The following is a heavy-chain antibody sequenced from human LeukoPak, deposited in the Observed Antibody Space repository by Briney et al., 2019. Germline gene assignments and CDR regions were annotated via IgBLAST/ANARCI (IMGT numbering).Heavy chain of an antibody. J-gene: IGHJ4*02. CDR1: GGSISSGSYY. CDR3: ATLAVAGRDFDY. D-gene: IGHD6-19*01. CDR2: IYTSGST. V-gene: IGHV4-61*02. Sequence: PSETLSLTCTVSGGSISSGSYYWSWIRQPAGKGLEWIGRIYTSGSTNYNPSLKSRVTISVDTSKNQFSLKLSSVTAADTAVYYCATLAVAGRDFDYWGQGTLVTVSS.